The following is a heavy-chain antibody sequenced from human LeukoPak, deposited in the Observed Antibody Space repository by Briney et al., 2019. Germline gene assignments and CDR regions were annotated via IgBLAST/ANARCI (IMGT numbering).Heavy chain of an antibody. J-gene: IGHJ4*02. V-gene: IGHV5-51*01. D-gene: IGHD2-2*01. CDR2: IYPGYSDT. CDR1: GYILNSYW. CDR3: ARGQLLHPDY. Sequence: GALNPPLNGPGYILNSYWIGLERQMPGQGAECMGIIYPGYSDTRYSPSFQGQVTISTNQSISTAYPQWSSLKASDTAMYYCARGQLLHPDYWGQATLVTV.